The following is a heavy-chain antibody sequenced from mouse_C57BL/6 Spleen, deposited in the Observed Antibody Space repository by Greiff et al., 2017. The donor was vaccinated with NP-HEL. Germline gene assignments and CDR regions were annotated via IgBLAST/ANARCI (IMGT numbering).Heavy chain of an antibody. V-gene: IGHV1-26*01. CDR2: INPNNGGT. CDR1: GYTFTDYY. CDR3: ARERYVVDYASDY. D-gene: IGHD1-1*01. Sequence: EVQLQQSGPELVKPGASVKISCKASGYTFTDYYMNWVKQSPGKSLEWIGDINPNNGGTSYNQKFKGKATLPVDKSSSTAYMELRSLTSEDSAVYYCARERYVVDYASDYWGKGTSVTVSS. J-gene: IGHJ4*01.